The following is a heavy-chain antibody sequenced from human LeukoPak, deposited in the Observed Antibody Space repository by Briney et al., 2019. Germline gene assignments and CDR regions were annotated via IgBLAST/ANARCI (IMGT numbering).Heavy chain of an antibody. CDR1: DYSISSDYY. J-gene: IGHJ4*02. Sequence: SETLSLTCTVSDYSISSDYYWGWIRQPPGKGLEWIGSIYHTGIYYNPSLKSRVTISVDTSKNQISLKLSSVTAADTAVYYCARALSGTYASYFDYWGQGTLVTVSS. CDR3: ARALSGTYASYFDY. V-gene: IGHV4-38-2*02. CDR2: IYHTGI. D-gene: IGHD1-26*01.